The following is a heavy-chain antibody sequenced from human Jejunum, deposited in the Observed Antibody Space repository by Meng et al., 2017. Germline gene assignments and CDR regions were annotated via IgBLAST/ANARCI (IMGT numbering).Heavy chain of an antibody. CDR3: AKDRSVRGVIDSQDS. Sequence: GGSLRLSCAVSGFTFSSYGFNWVRQAPGKGLEWVSSISGSSDYIYYADSVKGRFTISRDNFNSMLYLQMTNLRAEDAAIYYCAKDRSVRGVIDSQDSWGQGTLVTVSS. J-gene: IGHJ4*02. D-gene: IGHD3-10*01. V-gene: IGHV3-21*04. CDR2: ISGSSDYI. CDR1: GFTFSSYG.